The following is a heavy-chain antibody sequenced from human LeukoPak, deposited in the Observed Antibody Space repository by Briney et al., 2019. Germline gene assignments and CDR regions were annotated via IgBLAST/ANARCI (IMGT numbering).Heavy chain of an antibody. CDR3: ARGASYDILPPGTQTYYFDY. CDR2: IYTSGST. CDR1: GGSITSGTYY. V-gene: IGHV4-61*02. Sequence: EAWETLSLTRTVSGGSITSGTYYWSWIRQPAGKGLEWIGRIYTSGSTNYNPSLKSRVTISVDTSKNHFSLKLNSVTAADTAVYYCARGASYDILPPGTQTYYFDYWGQGTLVTVSS. D-gene: IGHD3-9*01. J-gene: IGHJ4*02.